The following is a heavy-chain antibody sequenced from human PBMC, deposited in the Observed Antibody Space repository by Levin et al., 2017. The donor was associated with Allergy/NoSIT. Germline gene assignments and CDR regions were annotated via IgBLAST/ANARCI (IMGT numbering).Heavy chain of an antibody. J-gene: IGHJ4*02. Sequence: RAGGSLRLSCAASGFSFSNEGMHWVRQAPGKGLEWVAVVSSDQSNKFYGDSVRGRFAISRDNSKNTLYLQMDSLRPEDTARYYCARRRGYGSDYFNFWGQGTLVTVSS. V-gene: IGHV3-30*03. CDR3: ARRRGYGSDYFNF. D-gene: IGHD6-19*01. CDR2: VSSDQSNK. CDR1: GFSFSNEG.